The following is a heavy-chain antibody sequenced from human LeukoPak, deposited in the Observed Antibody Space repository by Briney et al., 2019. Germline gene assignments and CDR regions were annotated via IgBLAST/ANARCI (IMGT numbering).Heavy chain of an antibody. J-gene: IGHJ5*02. CDR2: ISTSSSYI. CDR3: ARDGGIVGATPWFDP. V-gene: IGHV3-21*01. CDR1: GFTFSFYS. D-gene: IGHD1-26*01. Sequence: PGGSLRLSCAASGFTFSFYSMNWVRQAPGKGLEWVSSISTSSSYILYSDSVKGRFTISRDDAKNSLYLQLNSLRAEDTAVYYCARDGGIVGATPWFDPWAREPWSPSPQ.